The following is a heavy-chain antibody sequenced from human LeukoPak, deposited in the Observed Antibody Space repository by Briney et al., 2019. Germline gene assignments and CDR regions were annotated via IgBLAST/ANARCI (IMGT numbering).Heavy chain of an antibody. CDR3: AKPSGSGVDY. V-gene: IGHV3-23*01. D-gene: IGHD1-26*01. J-gene: IGHJ4*01. CDR2: INNAGVNT. CDR1: GFTFRDYG. Sequence: GGSLRLSCAASGFTFRDYGMSWVRQAPGKGLEWVSSINNAGVNTHYADSVKGRFTISRDNSKNTLYLQMNSVRSEDTALYYCAKPSGSGVDYWGQGTRVTVSS.